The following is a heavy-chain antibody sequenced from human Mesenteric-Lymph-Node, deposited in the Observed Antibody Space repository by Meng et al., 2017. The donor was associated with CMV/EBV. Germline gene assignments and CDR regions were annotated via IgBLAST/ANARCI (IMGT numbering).Heavy chain of an antibody. J-gene: IGHJ4*02. CDR3: VRDPINYFDF. Sequence: GESLKISCSVSGLPFSRHWMHWVRQAPGKGLVWVSRINSAGNTATYADSVKGRFTISRDNTKDTLYLQMNSLRSEDTAVYYCVRDPINYFDFWGQGTLVTVSS. V-gene: IGHV3-74*01. CDR2: INSAGNTA. CDR1: GLPFSRHW.